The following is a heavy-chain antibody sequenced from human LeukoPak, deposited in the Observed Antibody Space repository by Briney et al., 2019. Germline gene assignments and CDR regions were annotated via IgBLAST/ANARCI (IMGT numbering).Heavy chain of an antibody. D-gene: IGHD1-14*01. CDR1: GGTFSSYA. Sequence: SVKVSCKASGGTFSSYAISWVRQAPGQGLEWMGGIIPIFGTANYAQKFQGRVSITADEFTSTVYMELTSLRSDDTGVYYCARGPPLTYDHTPEGYYHYYMDVWGKGTTIIISS. V-gene: IGHV1-69*13. CDR2: IIPIFGTA. J-gene: IGHJ6*03. CDR3: ARGPPLTYDHTPEGYYHYYMDV.